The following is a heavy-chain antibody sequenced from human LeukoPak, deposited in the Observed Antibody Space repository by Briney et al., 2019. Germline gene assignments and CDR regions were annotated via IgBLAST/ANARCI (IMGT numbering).Heavy chain of an antibody. Sequence: GGSLRLSCAASGFTFSSYAMHWVRQAPGKGLEWVAVISYDGSNKYYADSVKGRFTISRDNSKNTLYLQMNSLRAEDTAVYYCARDHGSSWYGYFQHWGQGTLVTVSS. CDR1: GFTFSSYA. CDR3: ARDHGSSWYGYFQH. J-gene: IGHJ1*01. D-gene: IGHD6-13*01. V-gene: IGHV3-30*04. CDR2: ISYDGSNK.